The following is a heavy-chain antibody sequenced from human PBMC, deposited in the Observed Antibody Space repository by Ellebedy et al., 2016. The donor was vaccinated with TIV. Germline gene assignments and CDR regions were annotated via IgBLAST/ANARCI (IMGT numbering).Heavy chain of an antibody. CDR2: ISWNSGRI. V-gene: IGHV3-9*01. D-gene: IGHD4-17*01. J-gene: IGHJ3*02. CDR1: GFTFENYA. CDR3: AKDLGEYGVASGAFDM. Sequence: PGGSLRLSCAASGFTFENYAMHWVRQAPGKGLEWVSGISWNSGRIGYADSVKGRITISRDNAKNFLYVQMKSLRPEDTAVYYCAKDLGEYGVASGAFDMWGQGTMVTVSA.